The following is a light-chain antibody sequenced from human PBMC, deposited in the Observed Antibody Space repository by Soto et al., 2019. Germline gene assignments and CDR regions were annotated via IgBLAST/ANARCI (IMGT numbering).Light chain of an antibody. CDR1: QSVTSSY. CDR2: GAS. J-gene: IGKJ2*01. V-gene: IGKV3-20*01. CDR3: QQYDSSPYT. Sequence: EIVLTQSPGTLSLSPGERATLSCRASQSVTSSYLAWYQQKPGQAPRLLIYGASSRATGIPDRFSGSGSGTDFTLTISRLEAEDFAVYYCQQYDSSPYTFGQGTKLEIK.